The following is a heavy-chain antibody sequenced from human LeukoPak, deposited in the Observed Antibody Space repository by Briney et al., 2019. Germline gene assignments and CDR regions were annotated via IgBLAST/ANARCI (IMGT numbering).Heavy chain of an antibody. Sequence: ASVKVSCKASGYTFTDYSLHWVRQAPGQGLEWMGWISSKTDDTKYAQKFQGRVTLTRDTSISTAYMELTRLRLDDTAMYFCARVSVLVGAPVDYWGQGAMVTVSS. D-gene: IGHD1-26*01. CDR1: GYTFTDYS. V-gene: IGHV1-2*02. J-gene: IGHJ4*02. CDR2: ISSKTDDT. CDR3: ARVSVLVGAPVDY.